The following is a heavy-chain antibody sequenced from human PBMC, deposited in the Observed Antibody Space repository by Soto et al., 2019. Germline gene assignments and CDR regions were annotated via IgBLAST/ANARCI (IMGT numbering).Heavy chain of an antibody. Sequence: SQTLSLTCAISGDSVSSNTASWNWIRQSPSRGLEWLGRSYFRSKWYNDYAVSVKSRIIINPDTSNNQFSLQLNSVTPEDTAVYFCAKGDNLGPKTGYAFDPWGQGIMVTVSS. V-gene: IGHV6-1*01. J-gene: IGHJ5*02. CDR2: SYFRSKWYN. CDR3: AKGDNLGPKTGYAFDP. D-gene: IGHD5-12*01. CDR1: GDSVSSNTAS.